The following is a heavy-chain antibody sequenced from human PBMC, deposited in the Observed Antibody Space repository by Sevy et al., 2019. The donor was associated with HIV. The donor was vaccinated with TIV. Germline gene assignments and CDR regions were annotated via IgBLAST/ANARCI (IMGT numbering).Heavy chain of an antibody. CDR3: ARVPRGQLWYSGSLGGYYYHMDV. CDR1: GGSVSSGTYY. CDR2: IYKTGST. J-gene: IGHJ6*03. V-gene: IGHV4-61*01. Sequence: SETLSLSCSVSGGSVSSGTYYWSWIRQPPGKGLEWIGHIYKTGSTNYKLSLQSRVTISVDTSTNQFSLRLRCVTAADTAVYYCARVPRGQLWYSGSLGGYYYHMDVWGKGTTVTVSS. D-gene: IGHD3-16*01.